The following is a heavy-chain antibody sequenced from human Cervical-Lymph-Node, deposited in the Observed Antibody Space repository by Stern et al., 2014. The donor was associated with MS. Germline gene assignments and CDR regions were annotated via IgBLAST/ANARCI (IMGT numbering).Heavy chain of an antibody. J-gene: IGHJ5*01. D-gene: IGHD6-19*01. CDR1: GSTFSTYW. CDR2: IKRGGTEP. CDR3: TRFLQSGWSDLFDS. V-gene: IGHV3-7*01. Sequence: VQLVESGGGLVQPGGSQRLSCVASGSTFSTYWMSWVRQAPGKGLEWVANIKRGGTEPYYTDSVQGRFTISKDNAKSSLYLEMNSLRAEDTAVYYCTRFLQSGWSDLFDSWGRGTLVTVSS.